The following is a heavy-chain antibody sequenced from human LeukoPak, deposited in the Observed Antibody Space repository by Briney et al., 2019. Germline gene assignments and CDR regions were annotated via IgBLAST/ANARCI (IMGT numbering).Heavy chain of an antibody. CDR2: ISGSGGST. V-gene: IGHV3-23*01. CDR1: AFTFSSYA. J-gene: IGHJ4*02. CDR3: AKGRTYYYGSGSLTNFMWYFDY. Sequence: GGSLRLSCAASAFTFSSYAMSWVRQAPGKGLEWVSAISGSGGSTYYADSVKGRFTISRDNSKNTLYLQMNSLRAEDTAVYYCAKGRTYYYGSGSLTNFMWYFDYWGQGTLVTVSS. D-gene: IGHD3-10*01.